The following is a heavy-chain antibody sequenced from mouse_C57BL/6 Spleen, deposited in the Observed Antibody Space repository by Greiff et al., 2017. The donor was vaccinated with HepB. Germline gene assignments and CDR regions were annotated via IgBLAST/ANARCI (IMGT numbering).Heavy chain of an antibody. J-gene: IGHJ2*01. CDR3: ARDTTVAYYFDY. D-gene: IGHD1-1*01. Sequence: EVNLVESGPELVKPGASVKMSCKASGYTFTDYNMHWVKQSHGKSLEWIGYINPNNGGTSYNQKFKGKATLTVNKSSSTAYMELRSLTSEDSAVYYCARDTTVAYYFDYWGQGTTLTVSS. V-gene: IGHV1-22*01. CDR1: GYTFTDYN. CDR2: INPNNGGT.